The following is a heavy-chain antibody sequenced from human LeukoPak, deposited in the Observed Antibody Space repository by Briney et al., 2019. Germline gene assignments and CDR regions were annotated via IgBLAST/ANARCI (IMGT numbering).Heavy chain of an antibody. CDR3: ARGTGYSVFDI. J-gene: IGHJ3*02. Sequence: GRSLRLSCAASGFTFSSYGMHWVRQAPGKGLEWVAVISYDGSNKYYADSVKGRFTISRDNSKNTLYLQMNSLRAEDTAVYYCARGTGYSVFDIWGQGTMVTVSS. CDR1: GFTFSSYG. V-gene: IGHV3-30*03. D-gene: IGHD1-26*01. CDR2: ISYDGSNK.